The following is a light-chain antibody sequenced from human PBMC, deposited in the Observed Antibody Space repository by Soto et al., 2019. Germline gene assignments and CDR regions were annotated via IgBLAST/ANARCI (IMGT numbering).Light chain of an antibody. V-gene: IGKV3-20*01. CDR2: GAS. CDR3: QQYGSSPWT. J-gene: IGKJ1*01. Sequence: EILLTQSPGTLSLSPGERATLSCRASLSVSSSYLAWYQQKPGQAPRLLIYGASSRATGIPDRFSGSGSGTDFTLTISRLEPEDFAVYYCQQYGSSPWTFGQGTKVEIK. CDR1: LSVSSSY.